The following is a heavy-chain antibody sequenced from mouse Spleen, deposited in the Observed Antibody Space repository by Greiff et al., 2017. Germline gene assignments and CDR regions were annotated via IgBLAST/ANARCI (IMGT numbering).Heavy chain of an antibody. J-gene: IGHJ2*01. D-gene: IGHD1-1*01. CDR2: IKPSTGRP. Sequence: QVQLHQPGAELVKPGASVKLSCKASGYTFPSYWIHWVTQRPGQGLEWIGEIKPSTGRPNYNEKFKSKATLTVDKSSSTAYMQLSSLTSEDSAVYYCARDYGSRRGYFDYWGQGTTLTVSS. CDR3: ARDYGSRRGYFDY. CDR1: GYTFPSYW. V-gene: IGHV1S81*02.